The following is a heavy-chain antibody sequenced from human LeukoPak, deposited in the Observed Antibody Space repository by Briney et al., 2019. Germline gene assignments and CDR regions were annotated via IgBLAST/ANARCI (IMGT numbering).Heavy chain of an antibody. V-gene: IGHV1-18*01. CDR3: AREGSITMVRGGVYYYYGMDV. CDR2: ISTYNGNT. D-gene: IGHD3-10*01. J-gene: IGHJ6*02. CDR1: GYTFTKYG. Sequence: ASVKVSCKASGYTFTKYGITWVRQAPGQGLEWMGWISTYNGNTNYAQKLQGRVTMITDTSTNIAYMELRSLRSDDTAVYYCAREGSITMVRGGVYYYYGMDVWGQGTTVTVSS.